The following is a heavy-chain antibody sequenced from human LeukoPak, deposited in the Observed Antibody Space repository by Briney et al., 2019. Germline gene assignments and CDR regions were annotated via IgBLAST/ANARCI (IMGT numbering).Heavy chain of an antibody. Sequence: SETLSLTCTVSSGSISSSSYYWGWIRQPPGKGLEWIGSIYYSGSTYYNPSLKSRVTISVDTSKNQFSLKLSSVTAADTAVYYCARLYCSGGSCYLPDAFDIWGQGTMVTVSS. CDR3: ARLYCSGGSCYLPDAFDI. V-gene: IGHV4-39*07. D-gene: IGHD2-15*01. CDR2: IYYSGST. CDR1: SGSISSSSYY. J-gene: IGHJ3*02.